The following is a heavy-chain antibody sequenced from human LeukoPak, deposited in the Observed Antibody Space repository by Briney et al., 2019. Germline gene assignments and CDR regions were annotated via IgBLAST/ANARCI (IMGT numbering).Heavy chain of an antibody. CDR3: TTDAGNWYYDILTGYYRRFDY. D-gene: IGHD3-9*01. CDR2: IKSKTDGGTT. Sequence: AGGSLRLSCAASGFTFSNAWMSWVRQAPGKGLEWVGRIKSKTDGGTTDYAAPVKGRFTISRDDSKNTLYLQMNSLKTEDTAVYYCTTDAGNWYYDILTGYYRRFDYWGQGTLVTVSS. V-gene: IGHV3-15*01. J-gene: IGHJ4*02. CDR1: GFTFSNAW.